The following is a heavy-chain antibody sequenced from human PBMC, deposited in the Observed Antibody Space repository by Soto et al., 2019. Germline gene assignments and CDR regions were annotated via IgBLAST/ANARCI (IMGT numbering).Heavy chain of an antibody. V-gene: IGHV1-69*02. D-gene: IGHD6-13*01. Sequence: QVQLVQSGAEVKKPGSSVKVSCKASGGTFSSYTISWVRQAPGQGLEWMGRIIPILGIANYAQKFQGRVTITAYKSTSTAYMELSSLRSEDTAVYYCARGGYSSSWFNWFDPWGQGTLVTASS. CDR1: GGTFSSYT. CDR3: ARGGYSSSWFNWFDP. J-gene: IGHJ5*02. CDR2: IIPILGIA.